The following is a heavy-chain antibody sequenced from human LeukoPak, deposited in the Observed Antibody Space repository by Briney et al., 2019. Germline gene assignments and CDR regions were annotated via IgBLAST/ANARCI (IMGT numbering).Heavy chain of an antibody. CDR3: ARDSLRIAVAGTSPDY. V-gene: IGHV1-18*01. J-gene: IGHJ4*02. Sequence: GASVKVSCKASGYTFTSYGISWVRQAPGQGLEWMGWISAYNGNTNYAQKLQGRVTMTTDTSTSTAYMELRSLRSGDTAVYYCARDSLRIAVAGTSPDYWGQGTLVTVSS. D-gene: IGHD6-19*01. CDR1: GYTFTSYG. CDR2: ISAYNGNT.